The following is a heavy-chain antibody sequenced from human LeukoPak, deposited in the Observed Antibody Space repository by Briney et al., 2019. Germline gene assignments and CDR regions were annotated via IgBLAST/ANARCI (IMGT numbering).Heavy chain of an antibody. Sequence: PSETLSLTCTVSGGSISSANYYWHWIRQHPGKGLEWIGSIYFTGTTHYNPSLKSRLTLSVDTSNNRFSLKLTSVTAADTAVYYCARGRMVRGVYSTSTNKNWFDPWGQGTLVTVSS. V-gene: IGHV4-31*03. J-gene: IGHJ5*02. CDR3: ARGRMVRGVYSTSTNKNWFDP. CDR2: IYFTGTT. D-gene: IGHD3-10*01. CDR1: GGSISSANYY.